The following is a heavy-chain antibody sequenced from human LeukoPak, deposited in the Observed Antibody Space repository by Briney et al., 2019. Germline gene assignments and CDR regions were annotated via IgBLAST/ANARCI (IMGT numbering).Heavy chain of an antibody. V-gene: IGHV1-18*01. J-gene: IGHJ3*02. CDR1: GYTFTRYG. CDR2: ISAYTGNT. CDR3: ARDMVRGVITPSDAFDI. Sequence: GASLKVSCKASGYTFTRYGISWVRHAPGQGLEWMGWISAYTGNTNYAQKLQGRVTMTTDTSTSTAYMELRSLRSDDTAVYYCARDMVRGVITPSDAFDIWGQGTMVTVSS. D-gene: IGHD3-10*01.